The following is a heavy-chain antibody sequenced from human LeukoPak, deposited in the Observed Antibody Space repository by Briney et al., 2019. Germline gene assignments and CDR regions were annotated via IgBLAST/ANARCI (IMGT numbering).Heavy chain of an antibody. J-gene: IGHJ4*02. CDR2: ISSDGSDK. Sequence: PGGSLRLSCAASGFTFSRFPMHWVRQAPGKGLDWVALISSDGSDKKYADSVKGRFTMSRDNSKNTLYLQLHSLRVGDTAVYYCARDYPADHWGQGTLVTVSS. CDR3: ARDYPADH. CDR1: GFTFSRFP. V-gene: IGHV3-30-3*01.